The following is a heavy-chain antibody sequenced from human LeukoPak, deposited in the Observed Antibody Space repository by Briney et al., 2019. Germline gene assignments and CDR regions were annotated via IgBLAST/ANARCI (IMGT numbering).Heavy chain of an antibody. CDR2: IYYSGTT. D-gene: IGHD5-18*01. CDR3: ARGRKYTNGYRVTELGSGYFDY. J-gene: IGHJ4*02. CDR1: GGSISSFY. V-gene: IGHV4-59*01. Sequence: SETLSLTCTVSGGSISSFYWNWIRLPPGKGLELIGYIYYSGTTNYNPSLKSRVTISVDSSKNQFSLKLSSVTAADTAMYYCARGRKYTNGYRVTELGSGYFDYWGQGFLVTVSS.